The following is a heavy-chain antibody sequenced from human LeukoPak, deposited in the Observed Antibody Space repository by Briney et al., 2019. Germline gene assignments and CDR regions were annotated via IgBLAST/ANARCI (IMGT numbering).Heavy chain of an antibody. CDR1: GFTFSSYW. CDR2: INTDGSST. J-gene: IGHJ4*02. Sequence: GGSLRLSCAASGFTFSSYWMYWIRQAPGKGLVWVSRINTDGSSTSYADSVKGRFSISRDNAKNTLDLQMNSLRADDTAVYYCARQTGATTTGGYYFDHWGQGTLVTVSS. D-gene: IGHD1-26*01. V-gene: IGHV3-74*01. CDR3: ARQTGATTTGGYYFDH.